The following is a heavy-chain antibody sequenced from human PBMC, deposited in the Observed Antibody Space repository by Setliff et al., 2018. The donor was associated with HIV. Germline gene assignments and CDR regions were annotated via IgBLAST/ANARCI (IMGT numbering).Heavy chain of an antibody. CDR1: GGSFSSYY. D-gene: IGHD3-22*01. CDR2: INHSGST. CDR3: GGNGYYSIDY. J-gene: IGHJ4*02. Sequence: SETLSLTCAVYGGSFSSYYWSWIRQPPGKGLEWIGEINHSGSTHYNPSLQSRVTISVDKSKSQFSLKLNSVTAADTAVYYCGGNGYYSIDYWGQGTLVTVSS. V-gene: IGHV4-34*01.